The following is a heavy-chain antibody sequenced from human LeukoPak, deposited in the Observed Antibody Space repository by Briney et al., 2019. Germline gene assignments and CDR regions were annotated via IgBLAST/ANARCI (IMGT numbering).Heavy chain of an antibody. CDR3: ARASLGPNSWSFDY. J-gene: IGHJ4*02. V-gene: IGHV4-38-2*02. D-gene: IGHD4/OR15-4a*01. CDR2: IYHSGST. CDR1: GYSISSGYY. Sequence: PSETLSLTCTVSGYSISSGYYWGWIRQPPGKGLEWIGSIYHSGSTYYNPSLKSRVTISVDTSKNQFSLKLSSVTAADTAVYYCARASLGPNSWSFDYWGQGTLVTVSS.